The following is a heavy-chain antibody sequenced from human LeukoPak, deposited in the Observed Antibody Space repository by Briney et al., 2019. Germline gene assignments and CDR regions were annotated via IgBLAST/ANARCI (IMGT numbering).Heavy chain of an antibody. CDR2: IDHSGST. V-gene: IGHV4-34*01. CDR1: GGSFSGYY. Sequence: PSETLSLTCAVYGGSFSGYYWSWIRQPPGKGLEWIGEIDHSGSTNYNPSLKSRVTISVDTSKNQFSLKLSSVTAADTAVYYCARYFDWLSVYWGQGTLVTVSS. CDR3: ARYFDWLSVY. J-gene: IGHJ4*02. D-gene: IGHD3-9*01.